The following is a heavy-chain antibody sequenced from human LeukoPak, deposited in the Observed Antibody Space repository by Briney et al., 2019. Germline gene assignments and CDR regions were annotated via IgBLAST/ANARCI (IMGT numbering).Heavy chain of an antibody. D-gene: IGHD5/OR15-5a*01. V-gene: IGHV1-18*01. CDR2: ISCYNGDT. J-gene: IGHJ4*02. Sequence: ASVKVSCKASGYTFRSYGFSWVRQAPGQGLEWMGWISCYNGDTRYAQKFKGRVTMTTDTSTSTVHMELRSLRSDDTAVYYCARDPTNTSGYRVYHDYWGQGALVTVSS. CDR1: GYTFRSYG. CDR3: ARDPTNTSGYRVYHDY.